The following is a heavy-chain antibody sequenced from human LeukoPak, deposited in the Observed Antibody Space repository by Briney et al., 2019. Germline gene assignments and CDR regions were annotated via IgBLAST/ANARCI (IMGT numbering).Heavy chain of an antibody. CDR2: ISSSSSYI. V-gene: IGHV3-21*01. CDR1: GCTFSSYS. Sequence: GGSLGLSCAASGCTFSSYSMNRVRQAPGKGLEWVSSISSSSSYIYYADSVKGRFTISRDNAKNSLYLQMNSLRAEDTAVYYCARVNATSTYYDFWSGYYWFDPWGQGTLVTVSS. D-gene: IGHD3-3*01. CDR3: ARVNATSTYYDFWSGYYWFDP. J-gene: IGHJ5*02.